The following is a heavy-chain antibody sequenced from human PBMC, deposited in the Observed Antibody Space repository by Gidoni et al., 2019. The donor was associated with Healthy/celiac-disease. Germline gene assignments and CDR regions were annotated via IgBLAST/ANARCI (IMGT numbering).Heavy chain of an antibody. CDR3: ARAVAGTYGMDV. CDR1: GFTFSSYD. V-gene: IGHV3-13*01. D-gene: IGHD6-19*01. CDR2: IGTAGDT. J-gene: IGHJ6*02. Sequence: EVQLVESGGGLVQPGGSLRLSCAASGFTFSSYDMHWVRQATGKGLEWVSAIGTAGDTYYPGSVKGRFTISRENAKNSLYLQMNSLRAGDTAVYYCARAVAGTYGMDVWGQGTTVTVSS.